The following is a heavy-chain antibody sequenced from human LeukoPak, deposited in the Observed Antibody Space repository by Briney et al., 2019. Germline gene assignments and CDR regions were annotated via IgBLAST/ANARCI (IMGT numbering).Heavy chain of an antibody. CDR3: ATNWVTTQGRPFGGAFDI. V-gene: IGHV1-69*04. CDR1: GGTFSSYA. J-gene: IGHJ3*02. D-gene: IGHD4-17*01. Sequence: SVKVSCKASGGTFSSYAISWVRQAPGQGLEWMGRIIPILGIANYAQKFQGRVMITADKSTSTACMELSSLRSEDTAVYYCATNWVTTQGRPFGGAFDIWGQGTMVTVSS. CDR2: IIPILGIA.